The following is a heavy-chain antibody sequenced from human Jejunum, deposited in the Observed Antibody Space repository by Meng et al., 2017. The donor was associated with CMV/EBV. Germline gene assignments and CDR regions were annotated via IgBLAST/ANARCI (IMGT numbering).Heavy chain of an antibody. J-gene: IGHJ4*02. D-gene: IGHD3-16*01. CDR1: GFTLSDYS. CDR2: ISSGSNII. CDR3: ASGIVGGGDF. Sequence: CAASGFTLSDYSMHWVRQAPGKGLEWVSSISSGSNIIDYVDSVKGRFTISRDNAKNSLYLQMNNLRAEDTAVYYCASGIVGGGDFWGQGMLGTVSS. V-gene: IGHV3-21*01.